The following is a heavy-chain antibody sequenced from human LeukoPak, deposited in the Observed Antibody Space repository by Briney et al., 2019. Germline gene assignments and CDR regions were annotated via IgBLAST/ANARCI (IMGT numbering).Heavy chain of an antibody. V-gene: IGHV3-21*01. CDR3: ARELTVVVAATPGDFDY. J-gene: IGHJ4*01. Sequence: GGSLRLSCAASGFTFSDYDMNWVRQAPGKGLEWVSSISSSSSYIYYADSVKGRFTISRDNAKNSLYLQMNSLRAEDTAVYYCARELTVVVAATPGDFDYWGQGTLVTVSS. CDR1: GFTFSDYD. CDR2: ISSSSSYI. D-gene: IGHD2-15*01.